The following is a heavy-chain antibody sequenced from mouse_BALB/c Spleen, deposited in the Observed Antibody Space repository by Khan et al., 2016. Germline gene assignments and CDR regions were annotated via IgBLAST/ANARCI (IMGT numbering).Heavy chain of an antibody. CDR3: ARLGYYGTMDY. J-gene: IGHJ4*01. Sequence: EVKLLESGGGLVQPGGSLKLSCAASGFDFSRYWMSWVRQAPGKGLEWIGEINTDSSKINYTPSLKDKFIISRDNAKNTLYLQMSKVRSEDTALYYCARLGYYGTMDYWGQGTSVTVSS. D-gene: IGHD1-1*01. CDR1: GFDFSRYW. V-gene: IGHV4-1*02. CDR2: INTDSSKI.